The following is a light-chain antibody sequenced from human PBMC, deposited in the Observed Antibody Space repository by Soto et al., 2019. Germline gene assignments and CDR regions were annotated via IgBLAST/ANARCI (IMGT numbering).Light chain of an antibody. V-gene: IGKV1-5*03. CDR3: QQYNSYPST. CDR1: QSISSW. Sequence: DIQMTQSPSTLSASVGDRFTITCRASQSISSWWAWYQQKPGKAPKLLIYKAYSLESGVPSRCGGSGSGTEFTLTISSLQPDDFATYCCQQYNSYPSTFGQGTRLEIK. J-gene: IGKJ5*01. CDR2: KAY.